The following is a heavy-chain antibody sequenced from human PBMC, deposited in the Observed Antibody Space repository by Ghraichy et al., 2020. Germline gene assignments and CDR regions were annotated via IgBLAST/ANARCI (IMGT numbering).Heavy chain of an antibody. Sequence: SQTLSLTCAISGDSVSSNSASWNWIRQSPSRGLEWLGRTYYRSKWYNDYAVSVKGRITFTPDTSKNQFSLQLSSVTPEDTAVYYCARRILYSNSWYFFDYWGQGTLVTVSS. CDR1: GDSVSSNSAS. CDR2: TYYRSKWYN. CDR3: ARRILYSNSWYFFDY. J-gene: IGHJ4*02. V-gene: IGHV6-1*01. D-gene: IGHD2/OR15-2a*01.